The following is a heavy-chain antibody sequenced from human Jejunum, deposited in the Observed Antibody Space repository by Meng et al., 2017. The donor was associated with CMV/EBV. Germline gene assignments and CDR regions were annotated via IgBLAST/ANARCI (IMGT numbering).Heavy chain of an antibody. CDR1: GFTFSDYG. Sequence: CAASGFTFSDYGFHWVRQAPGKGLEWVSSISISSYTYYADSVKGRFTISRDNAKNSLYLQMNSLRAEDTAVYYCARVVKGGNYLEYWGQGTLVTVSS. CDR3: ARVVKGGNYLEY. J-gene: IGHJ4*02. D-gene: IGHD4-23*01. CDR2: ISISSYT. V-gene: IGHV3-69-1*02.